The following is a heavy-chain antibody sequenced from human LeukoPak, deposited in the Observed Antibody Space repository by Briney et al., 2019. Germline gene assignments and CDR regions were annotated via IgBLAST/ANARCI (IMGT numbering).Heavy chain of an antibody. Sequence: GGSLRLSCAASGFTFTNYWMSWVRQAPGKGPELVSLIKSGGDTTYADSVKGRFTISRDNSKNTLYPQMNSLRVEDTGVYYCAYPAAEGYHYYYMDVWGKGTTVSVYS. D-gene: IGHD1-14*01. J-gene: IGHJ6*03. CDR1: GFTFTNYW. CDR2: IKSGGDT. V-gene: IGHV3-66*02. CDR3: AYPAAEGYHYYYMDV.